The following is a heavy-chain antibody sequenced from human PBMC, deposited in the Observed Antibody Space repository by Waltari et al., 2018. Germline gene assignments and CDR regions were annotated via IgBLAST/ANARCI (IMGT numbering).Heavy chain of an antibody. V-gene: IGHV4-34*01. CDR1: GGSFSGYY. J-gene: IGHJ4*02. D-gene: IGHD3-10*01. Sequence: QVQLQQWGAGLLKPSETLSLTCAVYGGSFSGYYWSWIRQPPGKGLEWIGEINHSGSTNYNPSLNSRVTISVDTSKNQFSLKLSSVTAADTAVYYCARDVLLWFGESKTINDYWGQGTLVTVSS. CDR3: ARDVLLWFGESKTINDY. CDR2: INHSGST.